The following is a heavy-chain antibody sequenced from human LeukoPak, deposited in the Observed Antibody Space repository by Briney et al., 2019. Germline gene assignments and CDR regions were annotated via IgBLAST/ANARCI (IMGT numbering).Heavy chain of an antibody. Sequence: GGSLRLSCAASGFTFSSYAMSWVRQAPEKGLEWVSAISGSGGTTYYADSVKGRFTISRDNSKNTLYLQMNSLRAEDTAVYYCAKDRGMFLVGYLGYWGQGTLVTVSS. V-gene: IGHV3-23*01. CDR2: ISGSGGTT. D-gene: IGHD2-15*01. CDR1: GFTFSSYA. CDR3: AKDRGMFLVGYLGY. J-gene: IGHJ4*02.